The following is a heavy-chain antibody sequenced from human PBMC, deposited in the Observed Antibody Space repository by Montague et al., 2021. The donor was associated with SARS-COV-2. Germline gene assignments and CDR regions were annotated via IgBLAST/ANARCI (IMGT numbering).Heavy chain of an antibody. CDR2: INHTGSA. Sequence: SETLSLTCAVYSGSFSDFYWTWIRQSPGKGLEWIGEINHTGSATYNPSLKGRVTLSRDTSKNQFSLKLQSVTPADTGVYYCARGQVTISGVLIFIPAAGHLDRWGQGTSVTVSS. D-gene: IGHD3-3*01. V-gene: IGHV4-34*01. CDR1: SGSFSDFY. CDR3: ARGQVTISGVLIFIPAAGHLDR. J-gene: IGHJ3*01.